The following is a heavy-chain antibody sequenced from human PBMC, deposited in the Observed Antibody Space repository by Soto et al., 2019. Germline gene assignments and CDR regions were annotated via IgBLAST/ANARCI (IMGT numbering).Heavy chain of an antibody. CDR2: VYNTETT. D-gene: IGHD5-18*01. Sequence: SETLSLTCSISGGSFSSGGFYWGWMRQVPGRGLEWIGHVYNTETTRYSLPLRTRLTMSIDTSANLFSMKLTSVTAADTAVYYCARLPRGDSYGYADSWGQGALVTVSS. V-gene: IGHV4-31*03. J-gene: IGHJ4*02. CDR3: ARLPRGDSYGYADS. CDR1: GGSFSSGGFY.